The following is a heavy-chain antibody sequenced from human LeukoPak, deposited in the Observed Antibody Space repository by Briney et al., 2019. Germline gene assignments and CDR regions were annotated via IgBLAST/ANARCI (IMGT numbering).Heavy chain of an antibody. V-gene: IGHV3-66*02. J-gene: IGHJ4*02. CDR3: PSLFSGYDFYFDY. CDR2: IYSGGST. Sequence: PGGSLRLSCAASGFTVSRNYMSWVRQAPGKGLEWVSVIYSGGSTYYADSVKGRFTISRDNSKNTLYLQMNSLRAEDTAVYYCPSLFSGYDFYFDYWGQGTLVTVSS. D-gene: IGHD5-12*01. CDR1: GFTVSRNY.